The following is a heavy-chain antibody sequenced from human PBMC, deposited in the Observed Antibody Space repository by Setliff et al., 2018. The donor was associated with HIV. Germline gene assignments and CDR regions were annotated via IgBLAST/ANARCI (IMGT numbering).Heavy chain of an antibody. Sequence: SETLSLTCTVPGDSISTNSPYWAWIRQPPGKGLEWIGTIFYSGFTYYNPSLKSRVSIAVDTSKNQISLRLSSVTVADTVVYYCARHWDYDRSSSYFRAFDIWGQGTMVTVSS. V-gene: IGHV4-39*01. D-gene: IGHD3-22*01. CDR3: ARHWDYDRSSSYFRAFDI. J-gene: IGHJ3*02. CDR1: GDSISTNSPY. CDR2: IFYSGFT.